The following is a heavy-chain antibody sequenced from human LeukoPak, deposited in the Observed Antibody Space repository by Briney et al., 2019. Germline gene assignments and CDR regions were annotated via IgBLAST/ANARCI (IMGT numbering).Heavy chain of an antibody. CDR1: GYTYTRYG. CDR3: AGVSLYFNHMDV. D-gene: IGHD3-16*01. Sequence: GASVKVSCKASGYTYTRYGISWVRQAPGQGLEWMGWISVDSGDTDNSQKFQGRVTITTDTSTSTTYMELRSLRSDDTAVYYCAGVSLYFNHMDVWGKGTTVTVSS. J-gene: IGHJ6*03. CDR2: ISVDSGDT. V-gene: IGHV1-18*01.